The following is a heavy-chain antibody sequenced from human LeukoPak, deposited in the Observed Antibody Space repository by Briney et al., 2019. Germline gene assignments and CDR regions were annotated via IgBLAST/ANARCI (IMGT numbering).Heavy chain of an antibody. CDR1: GGTFSSYA. Sequence: SVKVSCKASGGTFSSYAISWVRQAPGQGLEWMGGVIPIFGTANYAQKFQGRVTITADKSTSTAYMELSSLRSEDTAVYYCARSYYDILTGYHDYYFDYWGQGTLVTVSS. V-gene: IGHV1-69*06. J-gene: IGHJ4*02. D-gene: IGHD3-9*01. CDR3: ARSYYDILTGYHDYYFDY. CDR2: VIPIFGTA.